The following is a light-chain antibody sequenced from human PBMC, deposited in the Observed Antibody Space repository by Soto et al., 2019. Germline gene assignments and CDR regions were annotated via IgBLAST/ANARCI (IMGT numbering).Light chain of an antibody. V-gene: IGKV3-15*01. CDR3: QQYNNWHT. Sequence: EILITQSPGTLSMYPGERATLSCRASQSVSSGLAWYQQKPGQAPRLLIYGASTRATDIPARFSGSGSGTEFTLTISSLQSEDFAVYYCQQYNNWHTFGQGTKVDIK. CDR2: GAS. CDR1: QSVSSG. J-gene: IGKJ2*01.